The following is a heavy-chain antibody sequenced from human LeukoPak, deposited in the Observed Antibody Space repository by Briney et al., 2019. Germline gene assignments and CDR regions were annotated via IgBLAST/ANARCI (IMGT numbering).Heavy chain of an antibody. Sequence: ASVKVSCKVSGYTLTELSMHWVRRAPGKGLEWMGGFDPEDGETIYAQKFQGRVTMTEDTSTDTAYMELSSLRSEDTAVYYCATGYDSSGYHYYFDYWGQGTLVTVSS. CDR2: FDPEDGET. J-gene: IGHJ4*02. CDR3: ATGYDSSGYHYYFDY. V-gene: IGHV1-24*01. CDR1: GYTLTELS. D-gene: IGHD3-22*01.